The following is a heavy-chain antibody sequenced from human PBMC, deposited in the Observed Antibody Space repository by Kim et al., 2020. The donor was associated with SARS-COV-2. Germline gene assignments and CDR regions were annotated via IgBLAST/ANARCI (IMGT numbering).Heavy chain of an antibody. CDR1: GFTFSSNW. V-gene: IGHV3-7*01. CDR3: AIDRSYSLDY. CDR2: IKEDGSER. D-gene: IGHD1-26*01. J-gene: IGHJ4*02. Sequence: GGSLRLSCAASGFTFSSNWMSWVRQAPGKGLEWVAKIKEDGSERYYVSSVEGRFTISRDNAKNSLYLQMNSLRAEDTGVYYCAIDRSYSLDYWGQGTLVTVSS.